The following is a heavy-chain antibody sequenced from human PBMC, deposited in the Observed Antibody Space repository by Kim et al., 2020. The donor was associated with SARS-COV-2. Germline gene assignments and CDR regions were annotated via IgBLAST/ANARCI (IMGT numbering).Heavy chain of an antibody. CDR2: ISYDGSNK. V-gene: IGHV3-30*18. Sequence: GGSLRLSCAASGFTFSSYGMHWVRQAPGKGLEWVAVISYDGSNKYYADSVKGRFTISRDNSKNTLYLQMNSLRAEDTAVYYCAKGQKVPKQWPLQFDYWGQGTLVTVSS. J-gene: IGHJ4*02. CDR3: AKGQKVPKQWPLQFDY. CDR1: GFTFSSYG. D-gene: IGHD6-19*01.